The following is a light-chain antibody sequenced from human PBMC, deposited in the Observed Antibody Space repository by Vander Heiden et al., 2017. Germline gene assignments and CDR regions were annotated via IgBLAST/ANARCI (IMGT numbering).Light chain of an antibody. CDR2: WGS. Sequence: DIVVSQSLLALLVTPGALASISCRSSQSLLHRNGYNYFHWFLQKPGQSPQLLIYWGSNRASGVPDRFNGSGSGRYFTLQISRVEAEDVGVYYCMQALQTPYTFGQGTKLVIK. V-gene: IGKV2-28*01. CDR1: QSLLHRNGYNY. CDR3: MQALQTPYT. J-gene: IGKJ2*01.